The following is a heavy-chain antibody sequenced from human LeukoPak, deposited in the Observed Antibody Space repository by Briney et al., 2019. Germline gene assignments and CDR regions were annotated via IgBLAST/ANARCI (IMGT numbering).Heavy chain of an antibody. J-gene: IGHJ4*02. CDR2: IYSGGST. CDR1: GFTFSSYG. CDR3: ARVAYDSSHY. D-gene: IGHD3-22*01. V-gene: IGHV3-66*01. Sequence: PGGSLRLSCAASGFTFSSYGMHWVRQAPGKGLEWVSVIYSGGSTYYADSVKGRFTISRDNSKNTLYLQMNSLRAEDTAVYYCARVAYDSSHYWGQGTLVTVSS.